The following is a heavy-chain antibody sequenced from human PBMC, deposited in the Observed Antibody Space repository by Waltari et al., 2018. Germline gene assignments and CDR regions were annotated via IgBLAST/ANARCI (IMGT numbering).Heavy chain of an antibody. CDR1: GFTCSCYA. CDR3: AKTIAVAGMSYFDY. CDR2: ISGSGGST. V-gene: IGHV3-23*04. Sequence: EVQLVASGGALVQPGGSLRLSCAASGFTCSCYAMSWVRQAPGKGLEWVSAISGSGGSTYYADSVKGRFTISRDNSKNTLYLQMNSLRAEDTAVYYCAKTIAVAGMSYFDYWGQGTLVTVSS. J-gene: IGHJ4*02. D-gene: IGHD6-19*01.